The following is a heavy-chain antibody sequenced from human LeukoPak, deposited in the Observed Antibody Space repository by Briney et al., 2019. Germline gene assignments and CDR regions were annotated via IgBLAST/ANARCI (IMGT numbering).Heavy chain of an antibody. V-gene: IGHV4-59*01. CDR3: AARAYYYGSGSPTGAFDI. Sequence: PSETLSLTCTVSGGSISSYYWSWIRQPPGKGLEWIGYIYYSGSTNYNPSLKSRVTISVDTSKNQFSLKLSSVTAADTAVYYCAARAYYYGSGSPTGAFDIWGQGTMVTVSS. CDR2: IYYSGST. J-gene: IGHJ3*02. D-gene: IGHD3-10*01. CDR1: GGSISSYY.